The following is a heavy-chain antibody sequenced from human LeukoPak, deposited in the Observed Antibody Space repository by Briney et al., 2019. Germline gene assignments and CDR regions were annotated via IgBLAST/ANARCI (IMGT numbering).Heavy chain of an antibody. D-gene: IGHD3-22*01. CDR2: ISGSGGRT. CDR3: AKSYYDSSGYYYYYGMDV. Sequence: PGGSLRLSCAASGFTFTNYVMSWVRQAPGKGLEWVSGISGSGGRTFYADSVKGRFSISRDNSKNTLYLQMNSLRAEDTAVYYCAKSYYDSSGYYYYYGMDVWGQGTTVTVSS. CDR1: GFTFTNYV. V-gene: IGHV3-23*01. J-gene: IGHJ6*02.